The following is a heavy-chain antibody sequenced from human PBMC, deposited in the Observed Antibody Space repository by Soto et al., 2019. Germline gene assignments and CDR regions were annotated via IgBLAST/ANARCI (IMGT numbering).Heavy chain of an antibody. CDR2: ISAYNGNT. CDR1: GYTFTSYR. D-gene: IGHD3-3*01. Sequence: ASVKVSCKASGYTFTSYRISWVRQAPGQGLEWMGWISAYNGNTNYAQKLQGRVTMTTDTSTSTAYMELRSLRSDDTAVYYCATTILVYYYDLWSGSEDAFDIWGQGTMVTVSS. J-gene: IGHJ3*02. CDR3: ATTILVYYYDLWSGSEDAFDI. V-gene: IGHV1-18*01.